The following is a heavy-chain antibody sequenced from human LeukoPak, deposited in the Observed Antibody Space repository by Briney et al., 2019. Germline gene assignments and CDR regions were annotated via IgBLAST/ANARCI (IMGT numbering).Heavy chain of an antibody. CDR3: ASYSRVPGTYHLPY. Sequence: SETLSLTCTVSGGSISSYHWSWIRQPPGKGLEWIGHISYSGSTNYNPSLKSRVTVSIDTSKNQVSLKLSSVTAADTAVYYCASYSRVPGTYHLPYWGRGTLVTVSS. CDR2: ISYSGST. J-gene: IGHJ4*02. D-gene: IGHD6-19*01. CDR1: GGSISSYH. V-gene: IGHV4-59*01.